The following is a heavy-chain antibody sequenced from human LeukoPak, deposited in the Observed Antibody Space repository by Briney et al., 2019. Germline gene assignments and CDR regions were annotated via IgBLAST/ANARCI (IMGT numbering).Heavy chain of an antibody. D-gene: IGHD2-21*01. CDR3: AKDYVVVNGPVKLYTFDI. CDR2: ISAYNGNT. Sequence: ASVKVSCKASGYTFTSYGISWVRQAPGQGLEWMGCISAYNGNTNYAQKLQGRVTMTTDTSTSTAYMELRSLRSDETAEYSCAKDYVVVNGPVKLYTFDIWGQGTMVTVSS. J-gene: IGHJ3*02. CDR1: GYTFTSYG. V-gene: IGHV1-18*01.